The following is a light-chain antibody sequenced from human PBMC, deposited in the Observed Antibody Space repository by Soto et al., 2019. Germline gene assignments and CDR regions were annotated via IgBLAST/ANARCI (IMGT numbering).Light chain of an antibody. CDR3: SSYATSSPDV. CDR1: SNDVGGYNY. J-gene: IGLJ1*01. Sequence: QSALTQPASVSGSPGQSITISCTGTSNDVGGYNYVSWYQQHPGKAPKLVIYEVSHRPSGISDRFSGSKSGNTASLTISGLQVEDEADYYCSSYATSSPDVFGAGTKVTVL. V-gene: IGLV2-14*01. CDR2: EVS.